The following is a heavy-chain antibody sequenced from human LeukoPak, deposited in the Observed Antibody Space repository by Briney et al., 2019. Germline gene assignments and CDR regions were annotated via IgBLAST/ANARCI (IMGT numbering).Heavy chain of an antibody. Sequence: RASVKVSCTTSGYTFINNDINWVRQAPGQGLEWMAWIDPKNGNRGYAQNFQGRVTMTTDISINTAYLELSSLRSEDTAVYYCARSHTQKEFCGGGRCYPTVWWFDPWGQGTLVTVSS. CDR2: IDPKNGNR. CDR1: GYTFINND. CDR3: ARSHTQKEFCGGGRCYPTVWWFDP. V-gene: IGHV1-8*01. J-gene: IGHJ5*02. D-gene: IGHD2-15*01.